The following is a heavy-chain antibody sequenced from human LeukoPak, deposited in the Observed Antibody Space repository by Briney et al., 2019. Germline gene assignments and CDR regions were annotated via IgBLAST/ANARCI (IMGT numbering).Heavy chain of an antibody. CDR3: ANLIPYYDSSGYYEPLDY. CDR1: GFTFSSYA. V-gene: IGHV3-23*01. D-gene: IGHD3-22*01. Sequence: GGSLRLSCAASGFTFSSYAMSWVRQAPGKGLEGVSAISGSGGSTYYADSVKGRFTISRDNSKNTLYLQMNSLRAEDTAVYYCANLIPYYDSSGYYEPLDYWGQGTLVTVSS. CDR2: ISGSGGST. J-gene: IGHJ4*02.